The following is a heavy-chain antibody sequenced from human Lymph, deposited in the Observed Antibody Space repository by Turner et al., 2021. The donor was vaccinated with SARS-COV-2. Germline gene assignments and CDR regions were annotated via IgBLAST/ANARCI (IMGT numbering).Heavy chain of an antibody. CDR1: GFTFSSYR. CDR3: AIGPPDVPYYFDY. Sequence: ELQLVESGGGVAVPGGCLVSGCAASGFTFSSYRLNRVRQAPGNGLEWVSSINFAGTYIYYAFSVKGRFTISRDKDKTSLYLKMISLGAEDTDVYYCAIGPPDVPYYFDYWGQGTLVTVSS. V-gene: IGHV3-21*01. J-gene: IGHJ4*02. CDR2: INFAGTYI. D-gene: IGHD6-6*01.